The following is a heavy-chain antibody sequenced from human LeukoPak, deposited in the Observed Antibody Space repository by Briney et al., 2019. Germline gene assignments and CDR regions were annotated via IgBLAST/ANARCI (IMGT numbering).Heavy chain of an antibody. CDR2: ISGSGGST. V-gene: IGHV3-23*01. D-gene: IGHD2-2*01. CDR1: GFTFSSYS. Sequence: GGSLRLSCAASGFTFSSYSMNWVRQAPGKGLEWVSAISGSGGSTYYADSVKGRFTISRDNSKNTLYLQMNSLRAEDTAVYYCAKQLVVVPAASLAFDYWGQGTLVTVSS. J-gene: IGHJ4*02. CDR3: AKQLVVVPAASLAFDY.